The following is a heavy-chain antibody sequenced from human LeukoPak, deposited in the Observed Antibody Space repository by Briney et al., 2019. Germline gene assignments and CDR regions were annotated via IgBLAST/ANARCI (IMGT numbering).Heavy chain of an antibody. CDR2: ISDSGGNT. Sequence: GGSLRLSCAASGFTFRSYAMSWVRQAAGKGLEWVSAISDSGGNTYYADSVKGRFTISRDNSKNTMYLQMNSLRAEDTAVYYCARGTHIVVVTAPPGVWGQGTTVTVSS. D-gene: IGHD2-21*02. CDR1: GFTFRSYA. V-gene: IGHV3-23*01. J-gene: IGHJ6*02. CDR3: ARGTHIVVVTAPPGV.